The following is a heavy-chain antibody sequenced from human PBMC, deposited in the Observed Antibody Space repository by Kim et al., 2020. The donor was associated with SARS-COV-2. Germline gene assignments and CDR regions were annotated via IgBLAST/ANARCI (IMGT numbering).Heavy chain of an antibody. Sequence: YVAAVNGRFTISRDESKSIAYLQMDSLRAEDTAVYYCTRALLGATYFDYWGQGTLVTVSS. V-gene: IGHV3-49*02. CDR3: TRALLGATYFDY. D-gene: IGHD1-26*01. J-gene: IGHJ4*02.